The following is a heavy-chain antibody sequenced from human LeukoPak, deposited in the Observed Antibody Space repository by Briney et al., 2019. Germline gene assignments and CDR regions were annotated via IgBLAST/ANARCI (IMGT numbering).Heavy chain of an antibody. CDR2: IYYSGST. CDR3: ARVKIQLWSREGYFDY. Sequence: SETLSLTCAVSGYSISSGYYWGWIRQPPGKGLEWIGYIYYSGSTNYNPSLKSRVTISVDTSKNQFSLKLSSVTAADTAVYYCARVKIQLWSREGYFDYWGQGTLVTVSS. CDR1: GYSISSGYY. V-gene: IGHV4-61*01. J-gene: IGHJ4*02. D-gene: IGHD5-18*01.